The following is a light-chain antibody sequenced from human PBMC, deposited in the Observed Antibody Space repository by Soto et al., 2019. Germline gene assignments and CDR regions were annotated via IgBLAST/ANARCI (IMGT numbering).Light chain of an antibody. Sequence: EIVLTQSPATLSLSPGERVTLPCRASQNVSTYLAWYQQKPGQAPRLLIYDASDRAAGIPARFSGSGSGTDFTLTISSPAPEDSAVYYCQQRTNWLTFGPGTKVDIK. CDR3: QQRTNWLT. CDR1: QNVSTY. V-gene: IGKV3-11*01. J-gene: IGKJ3*01. CDR2: DAS.